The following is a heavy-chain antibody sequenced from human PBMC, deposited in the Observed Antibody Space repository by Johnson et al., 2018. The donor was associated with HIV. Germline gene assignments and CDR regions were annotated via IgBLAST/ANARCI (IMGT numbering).Heavy chain of an antibody. CDR1: GITFSDYA. CDR2: ISYDGTNE. CDR3: ARGRHSSGYYTAAFDI. Sequence: QVQLVESGGGVVQPGRSLRLSCAASGITFSDYAMHWVRQAPGKGLEWVAVISYDGTNEFYADSVKGRFTVSRDSSKNTLFLQMNSLRPEDTAMYYCARGRHSSGYYTAAFDIWGQGTMVTVSS. J-gene: IGHJ3*02. D-gene: IGHD3-22*01. V-gene: IGHV3-30*04.